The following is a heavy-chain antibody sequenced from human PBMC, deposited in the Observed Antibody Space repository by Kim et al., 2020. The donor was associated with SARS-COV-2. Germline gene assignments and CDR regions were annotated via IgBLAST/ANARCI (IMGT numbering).Heavy chain of an antibody. CDR2: INYSGST. V-gene: IGHV4-59*01. D-gene: IGHD3-10*01. CDR3: ARVKVREANFAVIAEYYF. J-gene: IGHJ4*01. Sequence: SETLSLTCTVSGGSISSYYWSWIRQPPGKGLEWIGYINYSGSTNYNPSLKSRVTISVDTSKNQFSLKLSSVTAADTAVYYCARVKVREANFAVIAEYYF. CDR1: GGSISSYY.